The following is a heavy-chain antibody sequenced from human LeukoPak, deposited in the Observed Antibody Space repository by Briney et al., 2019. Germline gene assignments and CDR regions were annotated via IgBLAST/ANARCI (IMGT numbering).Heavy chain of an antibody. CDR3: ARLGVYYDILTGHRSNWFDP. Sequence: GASVKVSCKASRGTFSSYAISWVRQAPGQGLEWMGGIIPIFGTANYAQKFQGRVTITADESTSTAYMELSSLRSEDTAVYYCARLGVYYDILTGHRSNWFDPWGQGTLVTVSS. J-gene: IGHJ5*02. V-gene: IGHV1-69*13. CDR1: RGTFSSYA. D-gene: IGHD3-9*01. CDR2: IIPIFGTA.